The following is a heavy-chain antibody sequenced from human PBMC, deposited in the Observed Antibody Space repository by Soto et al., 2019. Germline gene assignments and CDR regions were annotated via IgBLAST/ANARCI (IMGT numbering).Heavy chain of an antibody. J-gene: IGHJ4*02. V-gene: IGHV1-3*01. D-gene: IGHD6-6*01. CDR3: ARDRPLGDSSSPRYYFDY. CDR1: LYTFTSYA. Sequence: SVKVSFNASLYTFTSYAMHWVRQAPGQRLEWMGWINAGNGNTKYSQKFQGRVTITRDTSASTAYMELSSLRSEDTAVYYCARDRPLGDSSSPRYYFDYWGQETMVTVS. CDR2: INAGNGNT.